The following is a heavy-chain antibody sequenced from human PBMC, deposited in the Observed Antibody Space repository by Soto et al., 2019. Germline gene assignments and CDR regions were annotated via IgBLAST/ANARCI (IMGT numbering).Heavy chain of an antibody. V-gene: IGHV3-7*05. CDR2: IKRDGSEK. D-gene: IGHD3-16*01. J-gene: IGHJ6*02. Sequence: EVQLVESGGGLVQPGGSLRVSCAASGFTFSSYWMSWVRQAPGKGLQWVANIKRDGSEKYYVDSVKGRFIISRDNAKNSLYLQMNSLRVEDTAVYYCAGDVWEGGAVVGSNTYTYYHGMDVWGQGTTVTVSS. CDR3: AGDVWEGGAVVGSNTYTYYHGMDV. CDR1: GFTFSSYW.